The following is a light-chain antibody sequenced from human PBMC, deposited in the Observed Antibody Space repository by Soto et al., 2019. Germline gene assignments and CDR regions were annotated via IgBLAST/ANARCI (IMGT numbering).Light chain of an antibody. CDR3: QHRTKWPLT. Sequence: EIVSTQSPATLSLSQGERAPLSCRASEILYNFLAWYQHRPGQVPRLLISDAFNRAPGVPARFNGSGSGTDFTLTISSLEPEDFAVYYCQHRTKWPLTFGGGTKVAIK. J-gene: IGKJ4*01. CDR1: EILYNF. V-gene: IGKV3-11*01. CDR2: DAF.